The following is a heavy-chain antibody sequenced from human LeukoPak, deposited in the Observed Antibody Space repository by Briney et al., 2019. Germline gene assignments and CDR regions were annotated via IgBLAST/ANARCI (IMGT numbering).Heavy chain of an antibody. J-gene: IGHJ4*02. CDR1: GFTFSSYW. Sequence: GGSLRLSCAASGFTFSSYWMHWVRQAPGKGLVWVSRINSDGSSTSYADSMKGRFTISRDNAKNTLYLQMNSLRAEDTAVYYCAKGGYYDSSGLGDYWGQGTLVTVSS. CDR2: INSDGSST. CDR3: AKGGYYDSSGLGDY. D-gene: IGHD3-22*01. V-gene: IGHV3-74*01.